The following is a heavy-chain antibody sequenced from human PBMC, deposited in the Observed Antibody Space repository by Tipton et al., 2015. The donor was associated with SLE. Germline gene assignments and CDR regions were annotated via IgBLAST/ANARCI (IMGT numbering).Heavy chain of an antibody. V-gene: IGHV4-59*01. CDR1: GGSITSSY. J-gene: IGHJ4*02. Sequence: LSLTCAVSGGSITSSYWSWIQQPPGKGLEWIGYIYYSGNTKYNPSLKSRVTISVDTSKNQFSLKLSSVTAADTALYYCARGRITMKMWGQGTLVTVSS. CDR3: ARGRITMKM. CDR2: IYYSGNT. D-gene: IGHD3-22*01.